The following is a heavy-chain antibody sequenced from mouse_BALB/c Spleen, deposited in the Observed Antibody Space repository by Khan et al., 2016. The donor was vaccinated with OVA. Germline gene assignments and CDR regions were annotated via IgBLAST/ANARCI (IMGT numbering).Heavy chain of an antibody. CDR3: TIRGLYGIVAY. D-gene: IGHD2-1*01. CDR2: INPTTGYV. CDR1: GYTFTTYW. J-gene: IGHJ3*01. V-gene: IGHV1-7*01. Sequence: QVQLKESGAELAQPGASVKMSCQTSGYTFTTYWMHWVKQRPGQGLEWIGYINPTTGYVEYNQRFKDKATLTTDKSSSTAYIQLSRLTSEDSAVYYCTIRGLYGIVAYWGQGTMVTVSA.